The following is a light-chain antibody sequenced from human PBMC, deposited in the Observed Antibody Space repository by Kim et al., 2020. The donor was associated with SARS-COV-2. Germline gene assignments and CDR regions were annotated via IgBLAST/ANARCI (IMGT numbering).Light chain of an antibody. J-gene: IGLJ2*01. CDR3: GTWDSSLSAGRV. Sequence: QSVLTQPPSVSAAPGQKVPISCSGSSSNIGNNYVSWYQQLPGTAPKLLIYDNNKRPSGIPDRFSGSKSGTSATLGITGLQTGDEADYYCGTWDSSLSAGRVFGGGTKLTVL. V-gene: IGLV1-51*01. CDR2: DNN. CDR1: SSNIGNNY.